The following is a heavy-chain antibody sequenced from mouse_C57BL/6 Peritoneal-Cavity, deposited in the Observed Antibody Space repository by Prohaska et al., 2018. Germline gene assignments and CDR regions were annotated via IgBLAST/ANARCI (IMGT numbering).Heavy chain of an antibody. CDR3: ARDPDYGSSYYWYFDV. V-gene: IGHV5-4*01. J-gene: IGHJ1*03. Sequence: EVQLVESGGGLVKPGGSLKLSCAASGFTFSSYAMSWVRQTPEKRLEWVATISDGGSYTYYPDNVKGRFTISRENAKNNLYLQMSHLKSEDTAMYYCARDPDYGSSYYWYFDVWGTGTTVTVSS. D-gene: IGHD1-1*01. CDR1: GFTFSSYA. CDR2: ISDGGSYT.